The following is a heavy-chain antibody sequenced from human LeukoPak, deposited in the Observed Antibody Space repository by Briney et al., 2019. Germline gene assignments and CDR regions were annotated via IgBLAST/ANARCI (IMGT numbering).Heavy chain of an antibody. V-gene: IGHV4-59*12. J-gene: IGHJ5*02. Sequence: PSETLSLTCTVSGGSISSYYWSWIRQPPGKGLEWIGYIYYSGSTNYNPSLKSRVTISVDTSKNQFSLKLSSVTAADTAVYYCARRRVYVVNWFDPWGQGTLVTVSS. CDR3: ARRRVYVVNWFDP. CDR1: GGSISSYY. D-gene: IGHD2-8*01. CDR2: IYYSGST.